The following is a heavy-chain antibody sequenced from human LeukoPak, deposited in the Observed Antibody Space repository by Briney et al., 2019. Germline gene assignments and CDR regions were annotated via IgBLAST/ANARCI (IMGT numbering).Heavy chain of an antibody. CDR1: GGSISSYY. D-gene: IGHD3-3*01. Sequence: SETLSLTCTVSGGSISSYYWSWIRQPAGKGLEWIGRIYTSGSTNYNPSLKSRVTISVDKSENQFSLKLSSVTAADTAVYYCARDRDYDFWSGYYTADYYYYYYYMDVWGKGTTVTVSS. V-gene: IGHV4-4*07. J-gene: IGHJ6*03. CDR2: IYTSGST. CDR3: ARDRDYDFWSGYYTADYYYYYYYMDV.